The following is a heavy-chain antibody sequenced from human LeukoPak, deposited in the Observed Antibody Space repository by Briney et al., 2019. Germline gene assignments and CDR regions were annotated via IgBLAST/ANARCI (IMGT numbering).Heavy chain of an antibody. CDR3: ARDGGGLNDIHADY. J-gene: IGHJ4*02. CDR2: MNPNSGNT. V-gene: IGHV1-8*01. D-gene: IGHD3-9*01. Sequence: ASVKVSCKASGYTFTSYDIHWVRQATGQGLEWMGWMNPNSGNTGYAQKFQGRVTMTRNTSISTAYMELSSLRSEDTAVYYCARDGGGLNDIHADYWGQGTLVTVSS. CDR1: GYTFTSYD.